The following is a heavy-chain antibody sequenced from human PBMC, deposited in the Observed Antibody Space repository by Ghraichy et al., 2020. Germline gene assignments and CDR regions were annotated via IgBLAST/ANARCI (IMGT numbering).Heavy chain of an antibody. J-gene: IGHJ4*02. CDR2: IKNDGRST. D-gene: IGHD2-8*01. V-gene: IGHV3-74*01. CDR3: AREPDMLRDFDY. CDR1: GFTFSSYW. Sequence: GESLRLSCAASGFTFSSYWMHWVRQAPGKGLVWVSRIKNDGRSTSYADSVKGRFTISRDNAKNTLYLQMNSLRAEDTAVYYCAREPDMLRDFDYWGQGTLVTVSS.